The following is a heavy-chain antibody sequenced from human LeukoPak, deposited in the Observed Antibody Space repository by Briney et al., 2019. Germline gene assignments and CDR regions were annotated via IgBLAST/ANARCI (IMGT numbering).Heavy chain of an antibody. J-gene: IGHJ6*03. CDR3: ARDLSTSAATLPYYYYMDV. D-gene: IGHD2-2*01. V-gene: IGHV1-2*02. CDR2: INPNSGGT. Sequence: ASVKVSCKASGYTFTGYYMHWVRQAPGQGLEWMGWINPNSGGTNYAQKFQGRVTMTRDTSISTAYMELSRLRSDDTAVYYCARDLSTSAATLPYYYYMDVWGKGTTVTVSS. CDR1: GYTFTGYY.